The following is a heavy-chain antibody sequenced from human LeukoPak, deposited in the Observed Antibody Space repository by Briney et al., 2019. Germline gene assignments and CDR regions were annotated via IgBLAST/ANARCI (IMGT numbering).Heavy chain of an antibody. D-gene: IGHD5/OR15-5a*01. CDR1: GFTFSSYS. Sequence: GGSLRLSCAASGFTFSSYSMNWVRQAPGKGLEWVSSISSSSSYIYYADSVKGRFTISRDNAKNSLYLQMNSLRAEDTAVYYCASISRIVSPFDIWGQGKMSPSLQ. J-gene: IGHJ3*02. V-gene: IGHV3-21*01. CDR3: ASISRIVSPFDI. CDR2: ISSSSSYI.